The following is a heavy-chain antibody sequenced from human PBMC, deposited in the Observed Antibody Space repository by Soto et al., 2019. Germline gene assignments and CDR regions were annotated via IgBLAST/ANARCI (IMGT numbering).Heavy chain of an antibody. D-gene: IGHD4-17*01. J-gene: IGHJ4*02. Sequence: EVQLVESGGGLVKPGGSLRLSCAASGFTFSSYNMNWVRQAPGKGLEWVSSISSSSSYIYYADSVKGRFTISRDNAKNSLYLQMNSLRAEDTAVYYCARDRSTTTVPPYYFDYWGQGTLVTVSS. CDR2: ISSSSSYI. CDR1: GFTFSSYN. CDR3: ARDRSTTTVPPYYFDY. V-gene: IGHV3-21*01.